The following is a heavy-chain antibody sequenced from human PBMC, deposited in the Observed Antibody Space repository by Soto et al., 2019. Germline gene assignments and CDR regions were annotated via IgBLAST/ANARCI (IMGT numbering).Heavy chain of an antibody. CDR1: GFTFSNAW. V-gene: IGHV3-15*01. D-gene: IGHD5-18*01. Sequence: GVSLRLSCAASGFTFSNAWMSWVRQAPGKGLEWVGRIKSKTDGGTTDYAAPVKGRFTISRDDSKNTLYLQMNSLKTEDTAVYYCTTDRLMDTAMVFDYWGQGTLVTVSS. J-gene: IGHJ4*02. CDR2: IKSKTDGGTT. CDR3: TTDRLMDTAMVFDY.